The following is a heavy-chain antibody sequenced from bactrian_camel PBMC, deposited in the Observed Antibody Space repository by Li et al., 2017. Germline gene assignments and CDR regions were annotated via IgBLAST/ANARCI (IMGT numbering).Heavy chain of an antibody. Sequence: VQLVESGGGSVQAGGSARLSCAASVYTSSSMCMGWFRQAPGKEREGVAAIYTGGGSTVYADSVKGRFTISSDNAKNTVHLQMNSLKLEDTAVYYCSAARTLTDWARSRVFGARGPRSPSP. CDR2: IYTGGGST. V-gene: IGHV3S40*01. J-gene: IGHJ4*01. CDR1: VYTSSSMC. D-gene: IGHD5*01. CDR3: SAARTLTDWARSRV.